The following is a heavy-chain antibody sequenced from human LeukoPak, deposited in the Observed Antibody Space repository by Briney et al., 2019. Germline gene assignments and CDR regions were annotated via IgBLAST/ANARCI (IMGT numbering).Heavy chain of an antibody. CDR1: GYTFTGYY. CDR3: ARDVGGGYYYVYDY. J-gene: IGHJ4*02. Sequence: ASVKVSCKASGYTFTGYYMHWMRQAPGQGLEWMGWINPNSGGTNYAQKFQGRVTMTRDTSISTAYMELSRLRSDDTAVYYCARDVGGGYYYVYDYWGQGTLVTVSS. D-gene: IGHD3-22*01. CDR2: INPNSGGT. V-gene: IGHV1-2*02.